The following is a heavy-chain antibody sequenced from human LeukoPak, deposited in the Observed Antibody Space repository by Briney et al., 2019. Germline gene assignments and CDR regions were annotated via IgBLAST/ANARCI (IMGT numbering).Heavy chain of an antibody. D-gene: IGHD2-15*01. Sequence: GGSLRLSCVASGLTFSSNSMSWVHQPPGMGLEWVSGISVSGITVYADSVKGRLTISRDNSKNTLYLQMNNLRAEDTALYYCAKGFSVRGRFDPWGQGTQVTVSS. CDR1: GLTFSSNS. CDR3: AKGFSVRGRFDP. J-gene: IGHJ5*02. V-gene: IGHV3-23*01. CDR2: ISVSGIT.